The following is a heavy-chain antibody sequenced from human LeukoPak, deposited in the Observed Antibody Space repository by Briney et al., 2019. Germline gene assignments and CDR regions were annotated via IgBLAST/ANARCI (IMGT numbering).Heavy chain of an antibody. CDR2: VSYDGSNR. V-gene: IGHV3-30*18. J-gene: IGHJ4*02. CDR1: GFTFSTYG. CDR3: AKEDSSGWYGVDY. D-gene: IGHD6-19*01. Sequence: GGSLRLSCAASGFTFSTYGMHWVRQAPGKGLEWVAVVSYDGSNRYYADSVKGRFTISRDNSKNTVYLQMNSLRAEDTAVYYCAKEDSSGWYGVDYWGQGTLVTVSS.